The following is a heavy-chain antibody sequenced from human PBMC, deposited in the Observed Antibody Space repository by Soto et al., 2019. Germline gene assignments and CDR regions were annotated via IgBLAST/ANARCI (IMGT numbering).Heavy chain of an antibody. J-gene: IGHJ6*02. CDR3: TRRIEYSSSSWYYYGMDV. CDR1: GFTFSGSA. D-gene: IGHD6-6*01. V-gene: IGHV3-73*01. CDR2: IRSKANSYAT. Sequence: GSLRLSCAASGFTFSGSAMHWVRQASGKGLEWVGRIRSKANSYATAYAASVKGRFTISRDDSKNTAYLQMNSLKTEDTAVYYCTRRIEYSSSSWYYYGMDVWGQGTTVTVSS.